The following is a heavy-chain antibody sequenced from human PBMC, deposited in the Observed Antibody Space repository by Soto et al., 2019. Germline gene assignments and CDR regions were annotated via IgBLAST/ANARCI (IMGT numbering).Heavy chain of an antibody. Sequence: QVQLVQSGAEVKKPGSSVKVSCKASGGTFNTYDINWVRQAPGQGLEWMGGIIPPFGPAKYAQKFQNRVTITAYESTSTVSMDLSSLRSEDTAVYYCESGPTTLDISRHTFDPWGQGTLVTVSS. V-gene: IGHV1-69*01. CDR3: ESGPTTLDISRHTFDP. CDR2: IIPPFGPA. CDR1: GGTFNTYD. J-gene: IGHJ5*02. D-gene: IGHD5-12*01.